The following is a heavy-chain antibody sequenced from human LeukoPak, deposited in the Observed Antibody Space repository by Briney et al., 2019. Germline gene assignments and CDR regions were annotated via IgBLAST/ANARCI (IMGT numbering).Heavy chain of an antibody. CDR1: GAAITNYY. V-gene: IGHV4-59*01. CDR3: AGSTSGNYFNY. J-gene: IGHJ4*02. D-gene: IGHD2-2*01. CDR2: ICHSGSP. Sequence: SETLSLTCSVPGAAITNYYWSWIRQPPGKGLEWIGHICHSGSPNYNPSLKSRVSISLDTSKNQFSLKLSSLTAADTAVYYCAGSTSGNYFNYWGQGTLVTVSS.